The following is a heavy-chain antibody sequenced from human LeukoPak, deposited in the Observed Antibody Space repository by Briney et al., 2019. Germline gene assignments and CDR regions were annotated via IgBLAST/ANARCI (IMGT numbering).Heavy chain of an antibody. V-gene: IGHV3-23*01. D-gene: IGHD6-19*01. CDR3: AKGLAVAVSYFDY. CDR1: GFTVNNNY. J-gene: IGHJ4*02. Sequence: GGSLRLSCAASGFTVNNNYMNWVRQAPGKGLEWVSAISGSGGSTYYADSVKGRFTISRDNSKNTLYLQMNSLRAEDTAVYYCAKGLAVAVSYFDYWGQGTLVTVSS. CDR2: ISGSGGST.